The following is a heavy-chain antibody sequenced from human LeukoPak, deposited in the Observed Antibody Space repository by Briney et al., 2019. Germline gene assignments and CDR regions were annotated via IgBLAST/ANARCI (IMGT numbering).Heavy chain of an antibody. CDR3: AREGCSGGSCYIGY. D-gene: IGHD2-15*01. CDR2: VNPNSGNT. J-gene: IGHJ4*02. V-gene: IGHV1-8*03. Sequence: ASVKVSCKAAAYTFTICDFGWDWHATGQGLEWMGWVNPNSGNTDYAQKFQGRVTITRNTSISTAYMELSSLSSEDTAVYYCAREGCSGGSCYIGYWGQGTLVTVSS. CDR1: AYTFTICD.